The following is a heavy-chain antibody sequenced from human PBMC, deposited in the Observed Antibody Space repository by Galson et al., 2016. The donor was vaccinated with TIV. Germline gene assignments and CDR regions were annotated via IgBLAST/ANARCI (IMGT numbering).Heavy chain of an antibody. CDR1: GGSFRGYY. V-gene: IGHV4-34*01. Sequence: ETLSLTCGVSGGSFRGYYWTWIRLPPGKGLEWIGESDDSGSINSIPSLKSRLTMSFDTSANRYSLQLSSVTAADTAVYYCTRGRFESGSYYNNGFDYWGQGTPVTVSS. CDR3: TRGRFESGSYYNNGFDY. CDR2: SDDSGSI. J-gene: IGHJ4*02. D-gene: IGHD3-10*01.